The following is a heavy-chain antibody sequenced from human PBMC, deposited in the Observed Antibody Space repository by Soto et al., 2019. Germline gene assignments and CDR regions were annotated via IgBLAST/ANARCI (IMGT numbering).Heavy chain of an antibody. CDR1: GYTFNTYG. J-gene: IGHJ5*02. CDR2: ISAYDGKT. D-gene: IGHD3-3*01. V-gene: IGHV1-18*01. CDR3: ARDPHEFWTSYWFDP. Sequence: ASVKVSCKASGYTFNTYGINWVRQAPGQGLELMGWISAYDGKTTYAEKFQGRVTLTTDTSTSTAYMGLRSLRSDDTAIYYCARDPHEFWTSYWFDPWGQGTPVTV.